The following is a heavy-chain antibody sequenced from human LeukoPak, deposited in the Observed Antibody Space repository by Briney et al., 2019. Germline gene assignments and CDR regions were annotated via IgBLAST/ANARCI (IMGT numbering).Heavy chain of an antibody. CDR3: ARFSVANYYDSSWDY. CDR2: ISSTSTYT. J-gene: IGHJ4*02. D-gene: IGHD3-22*01. V-gene: IGHV3-11*03. CDR1: GFMSSDYY. Sequence: GGSLRLSCAASGFMSSDYYMSWIRQAPGKGLEWVSYISSTSTYTNYADSVKGRFTISRDNAKNSLYLQMNSLRAEDTAVYYCARFSVANYYDSSWDYWGQGTLVTVSS.